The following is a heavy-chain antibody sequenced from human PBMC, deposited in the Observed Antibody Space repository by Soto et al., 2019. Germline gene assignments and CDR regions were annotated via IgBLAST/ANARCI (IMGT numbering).Heavy chain of an antibody. Sequence: ASVKVSCKASGYTFTSYGISWVRQAPGQGLEWMGWISAYNGNTNYAQKLQGRVTMTTDTSTSTAYMELRSLRSDDTAVYYCARVRAYCSGGSCYSGGMDVWGQGTTVTVSS. CDR2: ISAYNGNT. J-gene: IGHJ6*02. CDR1: GYTFTSYG. V-gene: IGHV1-18*01. D-gene: IGHD2-15*01. CDR3: ARVRAYCSGGSCYSGGMDV.